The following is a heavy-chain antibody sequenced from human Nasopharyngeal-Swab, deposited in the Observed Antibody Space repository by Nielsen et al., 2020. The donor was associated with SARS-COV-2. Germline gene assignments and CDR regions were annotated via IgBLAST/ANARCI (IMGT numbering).Heavy chain of an antibody. J-gene: IGHJ4*02. CDR3: AKKCGTRGWYGGLDY. D-gene: IGHD6-19*01. V-gene: IGHV3-23*01. CDR2: AGGNDGST. Sequence: GGSLRLSCAASGFGFSAFAMSWVRQAPGKGLEWVSAAGGNDGSTFYADSVRGRFTISRDNSKNTLYLQMNSLRAEDTALYYCAKKCGTRGWYGGLDYWGQGTQVTVSS. CDR1: GFGFSAFA.